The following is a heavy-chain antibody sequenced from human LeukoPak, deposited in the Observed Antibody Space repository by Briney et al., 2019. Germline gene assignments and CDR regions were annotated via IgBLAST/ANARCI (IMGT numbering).Heavy chain of an antibody. CDR3: ARDRRSGYYYPQDAFDI. CDR2: ISAYNGNT. D-gene: IGHD3-22*01. V-gene: IGHV1-18*01. J-gene: IGHJ3*02. Sequence: ASVKVSCKASGYTFTSYGISWVRQAPGQGLEWMGWISAYNGNTNYAQKLQGRVTMTTDTSTSTAYMELRSLRYDDTAVYYCARDRRSGYYYPQDAFDIWGQGTMVTVSS. CDR1: GYTFTSYG.